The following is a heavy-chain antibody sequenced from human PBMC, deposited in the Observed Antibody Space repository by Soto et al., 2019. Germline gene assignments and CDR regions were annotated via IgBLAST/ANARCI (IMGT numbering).Heavy chain of an antibody. CDR1: GFTFSSYG. J-gene: IGHJ4*02. CDR2: ISSSTSVI. D-gene: IGHD5-18*01. CDR3: ARDRPLGVHTYVCDY. Sequence: EVQLVESGGDLVQPGGSLRLSCAASGFTFSSYGMNWVRQAPGKGLEWDSHISSSTSVIYYADSVKGRFTISRDNAKNSLFLQMNSLRDEDTAVYYCARDRPLGVHTYVCDYWGQGTLVTVSS. V-gene: IGHV3-48*02.